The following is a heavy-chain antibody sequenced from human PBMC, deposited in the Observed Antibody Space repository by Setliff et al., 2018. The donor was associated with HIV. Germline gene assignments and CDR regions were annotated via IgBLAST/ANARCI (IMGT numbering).Heavy chain of an antibody. CDR3: TRHSTDPWSLLDY. Sequence: PGGSLRLSCAASGFTFSGSAMHWVRQASGKGLEWVGRIRSKGYGSATAYAASVKGRFTISRDDSKNTAYLQMDSLKTEDTAVYYCTRHSTDPWSLLDYWGQGTRVTVS. D-gene: IGHD1-1*01. CDR1: GFTFSGSA. V-gene: IGHV3-73*01. CDR2: IRSKGYGSAT. J-gene: IGHJ4*02.